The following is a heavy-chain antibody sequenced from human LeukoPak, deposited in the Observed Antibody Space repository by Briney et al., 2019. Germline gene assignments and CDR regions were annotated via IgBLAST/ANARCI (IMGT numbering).Heavy chain of an antibody. J-gene: IGHJ4*02. V-gene: IGHV1-69*04. Sequence: PVKVSCKASGGTFSSYAISWVRQAPGQGLEWMGRIIPILGIANYAQKFQGRVTITADKSTSTAYMELGSLRSEDTAVHYCARETTVVTPYYFDYWGQGTLVTVSS. CDR3: ARETTVVTPYYFDY. D-gene: IGHD4-23*01. CDR1: GGTFSSYA. CDR2: IIPILGIA.